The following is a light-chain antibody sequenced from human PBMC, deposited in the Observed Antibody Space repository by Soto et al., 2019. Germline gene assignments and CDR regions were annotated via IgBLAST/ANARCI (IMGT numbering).Light chain of an antibody. CDR1: SSDVGLYDY. CDR2: AVS. V-gene: IGLV2-14*01. J-gene: IGLJ1*01. CDR3: SSYTSDSSYV. Sequence: QSVLTQPASASGSPGQSITISCTGTSSDVGLYDYVSWYQQHPGKAPQLMIYAVSNRPSGVSNRFSASKSGNTASLFISGLQAEDEADYYCSSYTSDSSYVFGSGTKGNVL.